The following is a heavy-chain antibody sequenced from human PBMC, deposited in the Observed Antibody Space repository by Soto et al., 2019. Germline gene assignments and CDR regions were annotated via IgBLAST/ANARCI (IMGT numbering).Heavy chain of an antibody. CDR3: ARGEPAPHYYYGMDV. D-gene: IGHD1-26*01. CDR1: GGTFSSYA. J-gene: IGHJ6*02. V-gene: IGHV1-69*13. CDR2: IIPIFGTA. Sequence: GASVKVSCKASGGTFSSYAISWVRQAPGQGLEWMGGIIPIFGTANYAQKFQGRVTITADESTSTAYMELSSLRSEDTAVYYCARGEPAPHYYYGMDVWGQGTTVTVSS.